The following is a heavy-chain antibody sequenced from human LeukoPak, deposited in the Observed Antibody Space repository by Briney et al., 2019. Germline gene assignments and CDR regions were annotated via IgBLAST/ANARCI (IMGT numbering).Heavy chain of an antibody. Sequence: QPGRSLRLSCAASGFTLSNYAMHWVRQAPGKGLEWVALISYDGSNKNYADSVKGRFTISRDNSKNTLYLQMNSLRVEDTSVYYCVKEREYSSSVWYFDYWGQGTLVTVSS. CDR2: ISYDGSNK. J-gene: IGHJ4*02. CDR3: VKEREYSSSVWYFDY. CDR1: GFTLSNYA. V-gene: IGHV3-30*18. D-gene: IGHD6-13*01.